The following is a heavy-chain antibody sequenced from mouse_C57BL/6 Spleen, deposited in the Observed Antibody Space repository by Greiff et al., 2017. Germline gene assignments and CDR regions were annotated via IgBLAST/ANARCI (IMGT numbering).Heavy chain of an antibody. CDR2: IYPRSGNT. CDR1: GYTFTSYG. D-gene: IGHD1-1*01. Sequence: PLQESGAELARPGASVKLSGKASGYTFTSYGISWVKQRTGQGLEWIGEIYPRSGNTYYNEKFKGKATLTADKSSRTAYMALRSLTSEDSAVYFCARGGDYYGSSYGYFDVWGTGTTVTVSS. J-gene: IGHJ1*03. V-gene: IGHV1-81*01. CDR3: ARGGDYYGSSYGYFDV.